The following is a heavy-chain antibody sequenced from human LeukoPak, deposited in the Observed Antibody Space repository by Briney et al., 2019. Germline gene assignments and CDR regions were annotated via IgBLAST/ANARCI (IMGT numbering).Heavy chain of an antibody. J-gene: IGHJ4*02. CDR3: ATGSFSGGNRPYYFDF. CDR1: GLTFRRYG. Sequence: GSLRLSCAASGLTFRRYGMHWVRQTPGKGLEWVAFIESDESIRQYADLVKGRFTISRDNAKSSLSLQMNSLRAEDTAFYYCATGSFSGGNRPYYFDFWGQGILVAVSS. D-gene: IGHD2-15*01. CDR2: IESDESIR. V-gene: IGHV3-30*02.